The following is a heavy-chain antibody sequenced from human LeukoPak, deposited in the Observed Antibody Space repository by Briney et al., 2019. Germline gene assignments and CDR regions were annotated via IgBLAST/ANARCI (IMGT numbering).Heavy chain of an antibody. CDR2: INHSGST. CDR1: GGSFSGYY. J-gene: IGHJ6*04. Sequence: SETLSLTCAVYGGSFSGYYWSWIRQPPGKGLEWIGEINHSGSTNYNPSLKSRVTISVVTSKNQFSLKLSSVTAADTAVYYCARGHDVVVPAASPLYGMDVWGKGTTVTVSS. CDR3: ARGHDVVVPAASPLYGMDV. V-gene: IGHV4-34*01. D-gene: IGHD2-2*01.